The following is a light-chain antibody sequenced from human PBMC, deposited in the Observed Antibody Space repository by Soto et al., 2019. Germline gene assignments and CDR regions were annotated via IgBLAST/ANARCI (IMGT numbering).Light chain of an antibody. V-gene: IGKV1-39*01. CDR2: GAS. Sequence: DIQMTQSPSSLSASVGDRVTITCRASQDIRKDLAWYQQKPGKAPQILIYGASTLQTGVASRFSGSGGGTDFTLSISSVQPEDFATYFCQQSYMDPITFGQGTRLEIK. CDR1: QDIRKD. J-gene: IGKJ5*01. CDR3: QQSYMDPIT.